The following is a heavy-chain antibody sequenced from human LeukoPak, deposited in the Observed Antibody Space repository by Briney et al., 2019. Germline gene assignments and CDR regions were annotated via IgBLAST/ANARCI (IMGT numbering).Heavy chain of an antibody. D-gene: IGHD6-19*01. J-gene: IGHJ4*02. CDR3: ARVAVAYFDY. CDR2: ISYDGSNK. V-gene: IGHV3-30*07. CDR1: GFTFSSYA. Sequence: GGSLRLSCAASGFTFSSYAMHWVRQAPGKGLEWVAVISYDGSNKYYADSVKGRFTISRDLSKNTLYLQMNDLRAEDTAVYYCARVAVAYFDYWGQGTLVTVSS.